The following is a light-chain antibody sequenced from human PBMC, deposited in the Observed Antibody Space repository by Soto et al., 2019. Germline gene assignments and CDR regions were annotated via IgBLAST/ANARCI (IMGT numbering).Light chain of an antibody. CDR3: QQYGSSPKT. V-gene: IGKV3-20*01. CDR2: DAS. CDR1: QSVSSSY. J-gene: IGKJ1*01. Sequence: EIVLTQSPGTLSLSPGERATLSCRASQSVSSSYLAWYQQKPGQAPSLLIYDASSRATCIPDRFSGSGSGTDFTLTISRLEPEDFSVYYCQQYGSSPKTFGQGTKVEIK.